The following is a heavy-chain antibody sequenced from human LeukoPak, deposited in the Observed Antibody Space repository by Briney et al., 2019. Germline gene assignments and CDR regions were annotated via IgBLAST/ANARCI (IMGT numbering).Heavy chain of an antibody. J-gene: IGHJ4*02. CDR3: ARDLDLTGYYGY. D-gene: IGHD3-9*01. Sequence: SVKVSCKASGGTFSSYAISWVRQAPGQGLEWMGGIIPIFGTANYAQKFQGRVTITADESTSTAYMELSSLRSKDTAVYYCARDLDLTGYYGYWGQGTLVTVSS. CDR1: GGTFSSYA. CDR2: IIPIFGTA. V-gene: IGHV1-69*13.